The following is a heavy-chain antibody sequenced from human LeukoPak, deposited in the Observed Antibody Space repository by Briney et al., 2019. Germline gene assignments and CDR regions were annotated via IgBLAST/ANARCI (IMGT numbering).Heavy chain of an antibody. D-gene: IGHD3/OR15-3a*01. CDR3: ARGGDWAPYGMDV. J-gene: IGHJ6*02. CDR2: INPNSGGT. V-gene: IGHV1-2*02. Sequence: ASVKVSCKASRYTFTGYYMHWVRQAPGQGLEWMGWINPNSGGTSYAQKIQGRVTLTRDTSISTAYMELSGLRSDDTAVYYCARGGDWAPYGMDVWGQGTTVTVSS. CDR1: RYTFTGYY.